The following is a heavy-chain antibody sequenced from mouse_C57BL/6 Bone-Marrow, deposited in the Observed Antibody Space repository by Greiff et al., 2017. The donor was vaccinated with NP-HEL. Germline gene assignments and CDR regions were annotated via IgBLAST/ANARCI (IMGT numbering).Heavy chain of an antibody. CDR1: GYTFTSYW. Sequence: QVQLQQPGAELVKPGASVKLSCKASGYTFTSYWMQWVKQRPGQGLEWIGEIDPSDSYTNYNQKFKGKATLTVDTSSSTAYMQLSSLTSEDSAVYYCAREGSNCVYYYAMDYWGQGTSVTVSS. J-gene: IGHJ4*01. V-gene: IGHV1-50*01. CDR2: IDPSDSYT. D-gene: IGHD4-1*01. CDR3: AREGSNCVYYYAMDY.